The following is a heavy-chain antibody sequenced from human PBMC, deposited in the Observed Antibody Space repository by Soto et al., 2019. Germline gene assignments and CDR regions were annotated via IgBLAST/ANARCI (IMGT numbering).Heavy chain of an antibody. CDR2: IIPMFDTT. CDR3: AREVVTETTLGYFDF. Sequence: QVHLVQSGHEVREPGSSVKVSCKASGGSFSSDAITWVRQAPGQGLEWIGEIIPMFDTTNYAPEFQGRVTITADTATTTVYMEVNRLTPDDTAVYYCAREVVTETTLGYFDFWGQGALVTVSS. CDR1: GGSFSSDA. D-gene: IGHD2-21*02. J-gene: IGHJ4*02. V-gene: IGHV1-69*06.